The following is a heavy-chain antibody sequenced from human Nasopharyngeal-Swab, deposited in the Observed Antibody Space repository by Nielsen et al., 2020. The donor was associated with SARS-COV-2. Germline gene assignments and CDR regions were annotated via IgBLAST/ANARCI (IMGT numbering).Heavy chain of an antibody. CDR2: ISSSSSYT. CDR3: ARDLSDSTGYYYYGMDV. D-gene: IGHD3/OR15-3a*01. CDR1: GFTFSDYY. V-gene: IGHV3-11*05. J-gene: IGHJ6*02. Sequence: GESLKISCAASGFTFSDYYMSWIRQAPGKGLEWVSYISSSSSYTNYADSVKGRFTISRDNAKNSLYLQMNSLRAEDTAVYYCARDLSDSTGYYYYGMDVWGQGTTVTVSS.